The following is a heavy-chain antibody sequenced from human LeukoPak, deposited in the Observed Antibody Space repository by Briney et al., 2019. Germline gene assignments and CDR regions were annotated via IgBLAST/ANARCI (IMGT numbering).Heavy chain of an antibody. V-gene: IGHV3-7*01. CDR3: ARARVRIGGFDP. CDR2: IKQDGSVK. Sequence: GGSLRLSCAASGFTFTSYWMTWVRQAPGKGLEWVANIKQDGSVKYYVDSLKGRFTISRGNAKNSLYLQMNSLRAEDTAVYYCARARVRIGGFDPWGQGTLVTVSS. J-gene: IGHJ5*02. CDR1: GFTFTSYW. D-gene: IGHD3-3*01.